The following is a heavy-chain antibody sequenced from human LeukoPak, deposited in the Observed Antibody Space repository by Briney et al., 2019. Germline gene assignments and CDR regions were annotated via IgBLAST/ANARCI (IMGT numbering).Heavy chain of an antibody. V-gene: IGHV3-23*01. CDR3: ARDSYGMDV. CDR1: GFTLINYA. J-gene: IGHJ6*02. CDR2: SSAGGGST. Sequence: GGSLRLSCAASGFTLINYAMSWVRQAPGKGLEWVSASSAGGGSTYYADSVKGRFTISRNNSKNTLYLQMNSLRAEDTAVYYCARDSYGMDVWGQGTTVTVSS.